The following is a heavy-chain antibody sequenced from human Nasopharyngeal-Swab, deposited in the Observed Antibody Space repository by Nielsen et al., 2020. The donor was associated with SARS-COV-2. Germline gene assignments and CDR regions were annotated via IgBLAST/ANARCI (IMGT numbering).Heavy chain of an antibody. CDR2: ISSSSSYT. V-gene: IGHV3-11*05. D-gene: IGHD4-17*01. J-gene: IGHJ5*02. Sequence: GESLKISCAASGFTFSDYYMSWILQAPGKGLEWVSYISSSSSYTNYADSVKGRFTISRDNAKNSLYLQMNSLRAEDTAVYYCARGTATGWFDPWGQGTLVTVSS. CDR1: GFTFSDYY. CDR3: ARGTATGWFDP.